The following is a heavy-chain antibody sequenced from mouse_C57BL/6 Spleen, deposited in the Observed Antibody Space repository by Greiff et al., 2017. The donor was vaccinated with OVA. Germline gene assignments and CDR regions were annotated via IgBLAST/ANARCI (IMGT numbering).Heavy chain of an antibody. V-gene: IGHV1-61*01. Sequence: QVQLQQPGAELVRPGSSVKLSCTASGYTFTSYWMDWVKQRPGQGLEWIGNIYPSDSETHYNQKFKDKATLTVDKSSSTAYMQLSSLTSGDSAVYSCARRDYGFAYWGQGTLVTVSA. D-gene: IGHD1-1*01. CDR1: GYTFTSYW. CDR3: ARRDYGFAY. CDR2: IYPSDSET. J-gene: IGHJ3*01.